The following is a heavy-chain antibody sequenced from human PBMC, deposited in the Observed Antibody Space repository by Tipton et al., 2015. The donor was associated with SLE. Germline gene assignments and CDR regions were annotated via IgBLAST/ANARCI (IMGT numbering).Heavy chain of an antibody. CDR1: GFSFGDFA. V-gene: IGHV3-49*04. CDR3: TRRSHMRAAVASAGRYDDY. CDR2: IRIKTYGGTP. D-gene: IGHD6-19*01. J-gene: IGHJ4*02. Sequence: SLRLSCTASGFSFGDFAMNWVRQAPGKGLEWVGFIRIKTYGGTPEYAASVKVRFSISRDDSKSIASLQMNSLKTEDTAVYYCTRRSHMRAAVASAGRYDDYWGQGTQVAVSS.